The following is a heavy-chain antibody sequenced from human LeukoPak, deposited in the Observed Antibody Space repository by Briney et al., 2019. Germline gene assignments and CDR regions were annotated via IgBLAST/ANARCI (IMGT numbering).Heavy chain of an antibody. J-gene: IGHJ6*04. Sequence: ASVKVSCKASGYTFTNYGISWVRQSPGQGLEWMGWISPYSGDPKYAQNFQGRVTLSTDTSTTTAYMELRSLTSDDTAVYYCAKMSNSNLGVWGKGTTVTVSS. V-gene: IGHV1-18*04. CDR1: GYTFTNYG. CDR3: AKMSNSNLGV. D-gene: IGHD1-7*01. CDR2: ISPYSGDP.